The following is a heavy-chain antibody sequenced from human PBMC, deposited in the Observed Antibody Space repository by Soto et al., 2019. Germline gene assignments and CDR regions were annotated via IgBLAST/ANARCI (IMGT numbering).Heavy chain of an antibody. Sequence: QVQLVQSGAEVKKPGASVKVSCKASGYTFTSYGISWVRQAPGQGLEWMGWISAYNGNTNYAQKLQGRVTMTTDTSTSTAYMELRSLRSDDTAVYYCAGSLYCSGGSCWEYYYYMDVWGKGTTVTVSS. CDR3: AGSLYCSGGSCWEYYYYMDV. J-gene: IGHJ6*03. CDR1: GYTFTSYG. V-gene: IGHV1-18*01. D-gene: IGHD2-15*01. CDR2: ISAYNGNT.